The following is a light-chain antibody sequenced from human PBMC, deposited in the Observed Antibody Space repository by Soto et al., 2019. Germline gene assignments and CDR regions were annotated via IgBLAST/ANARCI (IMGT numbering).Light chain of an antibody. CDR1: QSVSIY. J-gene: IGKJ5*01. CDR3: QQRSNWPPKIT. CDR2: DAS. Sequence: IVLAQSPATLSLSPGERATLSCRASQSVSIYLAWYHQKPGQAPRLLIYDASNRATGIPARFSGSGSGTDFTLTISSLEPEDFAVYYCQQRSNWPPKITFGQGTRLEIK. V-gene: IGKV3-11*01.